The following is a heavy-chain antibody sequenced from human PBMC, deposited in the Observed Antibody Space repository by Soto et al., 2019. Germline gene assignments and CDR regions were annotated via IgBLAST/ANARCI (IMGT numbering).Heavy chain of an antibody. J-gene: IGHJ5*02. Sequence: SETLCLTCTFSVASISVFYWSWIRKSAGKGLEWIGRIYATGTTDYNPSLKSRVMMSVDTSKKQFSLKLRSVTAADTAVYYCVRDGTKNLRDWFDPWGQGISVTVSS. CDR2: IYATGTT. CDR3: VRDGTKNLRDWFDP. D-gene: IGHD1-1*01. CDR1: VASISVFY. V-gene: IGHV4-4*07.